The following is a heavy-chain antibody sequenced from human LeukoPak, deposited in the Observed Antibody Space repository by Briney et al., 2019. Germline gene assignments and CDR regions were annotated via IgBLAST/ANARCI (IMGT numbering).Heavy chain of an antibody. D-gene: IGHD2/OR15-2a*01. CDR1: GGSFSGYY. CDR2: INHSGST. J-gene: IGHJ6*03. Sequence: SETLSLTCAVYGGSFSGYYWSWIRQPPGKGLEWIGEINHSGSTNYNPSLKSRVTMSVDTSKNQFSLKVNSVTAADTAVYYCARGFLSVLAYYYYYMDVWGKGATVTVSS. CDR3: ARGFLSVLAYYYYYMDV. V-gene: IGHV4-34*01.